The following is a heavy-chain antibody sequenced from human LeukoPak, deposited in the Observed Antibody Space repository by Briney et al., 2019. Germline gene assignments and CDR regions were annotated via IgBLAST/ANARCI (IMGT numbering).Heavy chain of an antibody. D-gene: IGHD3-10*01. CDR3: AKDKSMVRELDY. J-gene: IGHJ4*02. CDR2: IQSDGGNK. CDR1: GFIFSNYA. Sequence: GGSLRLSCAASGFIFSNYALHWVRQAPGKGLEWLAFIQSDGGNKYYADSVKGRFTISRDNSKNTLFLQMNSLRGEDTAVYYCAKDKSMVRELDYWGQGTLVTVSS. V-gene: IGHV3-30*04.